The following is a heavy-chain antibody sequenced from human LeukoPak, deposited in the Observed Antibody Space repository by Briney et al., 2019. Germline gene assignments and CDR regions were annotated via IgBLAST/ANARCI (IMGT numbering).Heavy chain of an antibody. CDR1: GYSISSGYY. CDR3: ARANFYYDSSGLI. V-gene: IGHV4-61*01. D-gene: IGHD3-22*01. Sequence: SETLSLTCAVSGYSISSGYYWGWIRQPPGKGLEWIGYIYYSGSTNYNPSLKSRVTISVDTSKNQFSLKLSSVTAADTAVYYCARANFYYDSSGLIWGQGTMVTVSS. J-gene: IGHJ3*02. CDR2: IYYSGST.